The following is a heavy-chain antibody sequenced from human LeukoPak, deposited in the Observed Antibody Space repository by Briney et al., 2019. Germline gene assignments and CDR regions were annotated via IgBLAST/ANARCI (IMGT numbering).Heavy chain of an antibody. CDR3: AGDLRLGSSGYSMTYYFDY. CDR1: GLTFSSYS. CDR2: ISGSGGST. Sequence: PGGSLRLSCAASGLTFSSYSMNWVRQAPGKGLEWVSAISGSGGSTYYADSVKGRFTISRDNSKNTLYLQMNSLRAEDTAVYYCAGDLRLGSSGYSMTYYFDYWGQGTLVTVSS. V-gene: IGHV3-23*01. D-gene: IGHD5-12*01. J-gene: IGHJ4*02.